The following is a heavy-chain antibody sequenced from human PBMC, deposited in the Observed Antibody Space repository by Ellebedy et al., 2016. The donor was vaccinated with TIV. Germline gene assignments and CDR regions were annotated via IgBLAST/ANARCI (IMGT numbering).Heavy chain of an antibody. CDR2: ISGSNT. V-gene: IGHV3-23*01. CDR3: ARDPVGVGPAFDI. J-gene: IGHJ3*02. D-gene: IGHD4-23*01. Sequence: GESLKISCAASGFTFSNYAMCWVRQAPGKGLEWVSTISGSNTYYADSVRGRLTIARDNSKNTLSLQMNSLRAEDTAVYYCARDPVGVGPAFDIWGQGTIVTVSS. CDR1: GFTFSNYA.